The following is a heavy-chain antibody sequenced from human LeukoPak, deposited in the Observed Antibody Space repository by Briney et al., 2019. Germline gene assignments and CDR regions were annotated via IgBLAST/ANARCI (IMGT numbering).Heavy chain of an antibody. Sequence: ASVKVSCKASGYTFTSYGISWVRQAPGQGLEWMGWISAYNGNTNYAQKLQGRVTMTTDTSTSTAYMELRSLRSDDTAVYYCARYGSNYDFWSGYYSPDAFDIWGQGTMVTVSS. CDR3: ARYGSNYDFWSGYYSPDAFDI. CDR1: GYTFTSYG. J-gene: IGHJ3*02. V-gene: IGHV1-18*01. D-gene: IGHD3-3*01. CDR2: ISAYNGNT.